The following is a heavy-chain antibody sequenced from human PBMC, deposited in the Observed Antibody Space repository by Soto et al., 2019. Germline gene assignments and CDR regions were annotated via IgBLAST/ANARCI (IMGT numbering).Heavy chain of an antibody. CDR3: ARGPYSNYDWFDP. CDR1: GYTFTSYD. Sequence: GASVKVSCKASGYTFTSYDINWVRQAPGQGLEWMGWMNANSGNTNYAQKLQGRVTMTTDTSTSTAYMELRSLRSDDTAVYYCARGPYSNYDWFDPWGQGTLVTISS. J-gene: IGHJ5*02. V-gene: IGHV1-18*01. CDR2: MNANSGNT. D-gene: IGHD4-4*01.